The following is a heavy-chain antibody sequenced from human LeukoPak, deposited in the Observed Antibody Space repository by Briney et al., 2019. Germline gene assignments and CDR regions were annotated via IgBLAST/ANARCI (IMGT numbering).Heavy chain of an antibody. CDR2: ISSSGSTI. CDR1: GFTFSSYE. Sequence: TGGSMRLSCADSGFTFSSYEMNWVRQAPGKGLEWVSYISSSGSTIYYADSVKGRFTISRDNAKNSLYLQMNSLRAEDTAVYYCARDSGAHYSSTYWGQGTLVTVSS. D-gene: IGHD6-19*01. J-gene: IGHJ4*02. V-gene: IGHV3-48*03. CDR3: ARDSGAHYSSTY.